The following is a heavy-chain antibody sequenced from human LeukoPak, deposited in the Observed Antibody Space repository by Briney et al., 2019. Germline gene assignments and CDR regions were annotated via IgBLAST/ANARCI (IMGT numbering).Heavy chain of an antibody. CDR3: ARADALNFYDFWSGYYPLYYYYYGMDV. D-gene: IGHD3-3*01. V-gene: IGHV3-13*01. CDR2: IGTAGDT. CDR1: GFTFSSYD. Sequence: GGSLRLSCAASGFTFSSYDMHWVRQATGKGLEWVSAIGTAGDTYYPGSVKGRFTISRENAKNSLYLQMNSLRAEDTAVYYCARADALNFYDFWSGYYPLYYYYYGMDVWGQGTTVTVSS. J-gene: IGHJ6*02.